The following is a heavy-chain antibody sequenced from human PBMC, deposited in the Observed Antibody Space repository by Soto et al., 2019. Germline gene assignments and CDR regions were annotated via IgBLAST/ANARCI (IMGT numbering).Heavy chain of an antibody. CDR1: GDSISSSTSY. V-gene: IGHV4-39*01. D-gene: IGHD6-19*01. CDR3: ASHLAVATDRSIDY. Sequence: QLQLQESGPGLVKPSETLSLTCTVSGDSISSSTSYWSWIRQPPGKGLEWIGNIYYSGRTYYNPALKSRVTLSVDTSKNQFSLKLSSVTAADTAVYFCASHLAVATDRSIDYWGQGTLVTVSS. J-gene: IGHJ4*02. CDR2: IYYSGRT.